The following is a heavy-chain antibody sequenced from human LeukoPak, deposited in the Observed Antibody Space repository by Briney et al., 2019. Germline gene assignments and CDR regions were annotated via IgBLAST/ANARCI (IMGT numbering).Heavy chain of an antibody. CDR2: ISGSGGST. V-gene: IGHV3-23*01. CDR3: AKDDSYIRFYS. Sequence: GGSLRLSCAASGFTFSSDAMSWVRQAPGKGLEWVSAISGSGGSTYYADSVKGRFTISRDNSKNTLYLQMNSLRAEDTAVYYCAKDDSYIRFYSWGQGTLVTVSS. CDR1: GFTFSSDA. D-gene: IGHD3-22*01. J-gene: IGHJ5*01.